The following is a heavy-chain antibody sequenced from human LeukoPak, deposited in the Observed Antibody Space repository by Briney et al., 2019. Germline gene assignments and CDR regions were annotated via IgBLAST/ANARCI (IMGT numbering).Heavy chain of an antibody. J-gene: IGHJ4*02. CDR3: AKGMGATKVSPIDY. V-gene: IGHV3-23*01. D-gene: IGHD1-26*01. CDR1: GFTFSSYA. Sequence: GGSLRLSCAASGFTFSSYAMSWVRQAPGKGLEWVSAISGSGGSTYYADSVKGRFTISRGNSKNTLYLQMNSLRAEDTAVYYCAKGMGATKVSPIDYWGQGTLVTVSS. CDR2: ISGSGGST.